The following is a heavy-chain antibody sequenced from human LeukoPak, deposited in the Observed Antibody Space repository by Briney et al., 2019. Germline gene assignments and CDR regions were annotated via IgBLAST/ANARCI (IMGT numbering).Heavy chain of an antibody. CDR3: ARDSPYYYDSSGPDY. D-gene: IGHD3-22*01. CDR1: GFTFSSYA. V-gene: IGHV3-30-3*01. J-gene: IGHJ4*02. Sequence: GGSLRLSCAASGFTFSSYAMHWVRQAPGKGLEWVAVISYDGSNKYYADSVKGRFTISRDNSKNTLYLQMNSLRAEDTAVYYCARDSPYYYDSSGPDYWGQGTLVTVSS. CDR2: ISYDGSNK.